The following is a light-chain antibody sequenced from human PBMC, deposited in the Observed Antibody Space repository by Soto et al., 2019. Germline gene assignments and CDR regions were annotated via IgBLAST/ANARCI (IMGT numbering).Light chain of an antibody. Sequence: DIQMTQSPSTLSASVGDRVTITCWASQSIGRWLAWYQQKPGKAPNLLIYDASTLESGVPSRFSGSGSGTEFTLTISSLQPDDFGRYYCQQYNSYSWAFGQGTLLESK. J-gene: IGKJ2*01. CDR1: QSIGRW. CDR2: DAS. V-gene: IGKV1-5*01. CDR3: QQYNSYSWA.